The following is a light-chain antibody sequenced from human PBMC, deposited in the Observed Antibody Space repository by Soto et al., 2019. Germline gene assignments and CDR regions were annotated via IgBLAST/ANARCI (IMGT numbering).Light chain of an antibody. CDR2: LGS. V-gene: IGKV2-28*01. J-gene: IGKJ5*01. Sequence: DIVMTQSPLSLPVTPGEPASISCRSSQSILHSNGYNYLDWYLQKPGQSPQLLIYLGSNRASGVPERFSGSGSGTDFTLKISRVEAEDVGVYYCMQALQTPITFGQGTRLEIK. CDR3: MQALQTPIT. CDR1: QSILHSNGYNY.